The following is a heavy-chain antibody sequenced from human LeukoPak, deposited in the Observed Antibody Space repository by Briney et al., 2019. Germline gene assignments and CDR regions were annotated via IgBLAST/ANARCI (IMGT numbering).Heavy chain of an antibody. J-gene: IGHJ5*02. Sequence: PSETLSLTCTVSGGSISSYYWSWIRQPPGKGLEWIGYIYYSGSTNYNPSLKSRVTISVDTSKNQFSLKLSSVTAADTAVYYCARAGNSSPLAIGFDPWGQGALVTVSS. CDR2: IYYSGST. CDR3: ARAGNSSPLAIGFDP. V-gene: IGHV4-59*01. D-gene: IGHD3-22*01. CDR1: GGSISSYY.